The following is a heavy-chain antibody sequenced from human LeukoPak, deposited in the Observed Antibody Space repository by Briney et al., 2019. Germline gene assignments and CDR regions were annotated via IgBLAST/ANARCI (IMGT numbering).Heavy chain of an antibody. J-gene: IGHJ3*02. D-gene: IGHD4-17*01. V-gene: IGHV4-34*01. CDR1: GGSFSDYY. CDR2: IDDRGNT. CDR3: ARDYERAFDI. Sequence: SETLSLTCTVYGGSFSDYYWNWIRQPPGQGLEWIGEIDDRGNTNYNPSLKSRVTISVDTSKNQFSLKLSSVTAADTAVYYCARDYERAFDIWGQGTMVTVSS.